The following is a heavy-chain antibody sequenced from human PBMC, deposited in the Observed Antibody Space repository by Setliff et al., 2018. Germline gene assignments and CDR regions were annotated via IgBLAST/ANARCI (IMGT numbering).Heavy chain of an antibody. Sequence: GGSLRLSCAASGFTFTTYAMHWFRQASGKGLEWVTVISYEGSTKHYADSVKGRFTISRDNSKNTLYLQMNSLRAEDKAMEYCARDGASFFSRSGLRGGDYIDVWGKGTTVTVSS. J-gene: IGHJ6*03. CDR3: ARDGASFFSRSGLRGGDYIDV. V-gene: IGHV3-30*01. CDR1: GFTFTTYA. CDR2: ISYEGSTK. D-gene: IGHD3-22*01.